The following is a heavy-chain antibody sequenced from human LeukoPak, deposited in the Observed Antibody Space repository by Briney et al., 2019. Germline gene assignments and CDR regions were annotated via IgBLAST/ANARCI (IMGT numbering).Heavy chain of an antibody. D-gene: IGHD2-15*01. CDR2: IYFSET. Sequence: SETLSLTCTVTGGSSSDTTYYWAWIRQPPGKGLEWIGSIYFSETNYNPSLKSRITISGDTSKNQFSLKLSSVTAADTAVYYCASPSKLVISRGGFDIWGQGTMVTVSA. V-gene: IGHV4-39*01. CDR3: ASPSKLVISRGGFDI. CDR1: GGSSSDTTYY. J-gene: IGHJ3*02.